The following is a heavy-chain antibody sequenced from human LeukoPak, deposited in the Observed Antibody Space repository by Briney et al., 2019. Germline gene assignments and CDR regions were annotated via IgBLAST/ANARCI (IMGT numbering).Heavy chain of an antibody. J-gene: IGHJ5*02. CDR3: ARQVPAGGLDP. Sequence: ASVKVSCKASGYTFTSYGISWVRQAPGQGLEWMGWISAYNGNTNYAQKFQGRVTMTRDTSINTAYMELSRLRSDDTAVYYCARQVPAGGLDPWGQGTLVTVSS. V-gene: IGHV1-18*01. D-gene: IGHD2-2*01. CDR2: ISAYNGNT. CDR1: GYTFTSYG.